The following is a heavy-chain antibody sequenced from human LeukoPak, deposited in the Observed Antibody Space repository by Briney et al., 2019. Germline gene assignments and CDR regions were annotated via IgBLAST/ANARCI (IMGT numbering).Heavy chain of an antibody. CDR3: ARDLKVGGSLVNFDL. D-gene: IGHD1-26*01. V-gene: IGHV4-39*07. CDR1: GGSISSSSYY. CDR2: IYYSGST. Sequence: PSETLSLTCTVSGGSISSSSYYWGWIRQPPGKGLEWIGSIYYSGSTYYNPSLKSRVTISVDTSKNQFSLKLSSVTAADTAVYYCARDLKVGGSLVNFDLWGRGTLVTVSS. J-gene: IGHJ2*01.